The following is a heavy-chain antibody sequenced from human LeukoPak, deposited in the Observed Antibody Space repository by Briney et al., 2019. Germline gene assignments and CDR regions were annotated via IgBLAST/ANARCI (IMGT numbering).Heavy chain of an antibody. CDR3: ARGELGGDDYVWGTPVTDY. CDR1: GYTVTGNY. J-gene: IGHJ4*02. D-gene: IGHD3-16*01. Sequence: ASVKVSCKSSGYTVTGNYLHWVRQAPGQGLEWMGWINPNSGGTKHGQKVHGRVSMTRDTAISTAYLELRSLRSDDTAVYYCARGELGGDDYVWGTPVTDYWGQGTLVTVSS. CDR2: INPNSGGT. V-gene: IGHV1-2*02.